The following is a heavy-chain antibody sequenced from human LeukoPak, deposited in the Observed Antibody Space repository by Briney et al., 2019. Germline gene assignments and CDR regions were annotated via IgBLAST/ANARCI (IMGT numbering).Heavy chain of an antibody. Sequence: GGSLRLSCTASGFSFSGHWMHWARQLPGKGLVWDSRISPTGSTTSYADSVKGRFAVSRDNAKNTLYLQVNNLRAEDTAVYYCARGPNSNWSGLDFWGQGTLLTVSS. CDR3: ARGPNSNWSGLDF. CDR1: GFSFSGHW. CDR2: ISPTGSTT. D-gene: IGHD6-6*01. V-gene: IGHV3-74*01. J-gene: IGHJ4*02.